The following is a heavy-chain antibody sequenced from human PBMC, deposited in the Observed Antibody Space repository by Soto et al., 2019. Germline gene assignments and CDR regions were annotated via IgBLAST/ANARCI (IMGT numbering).Heavy chain of an antibody. CDR3: ARDYLGGYDYGRCSDY. D-gene: IGHD5-12*01. V-gene: IGHV3-21*01. J-gene: IGHJ4*02. Sequence: EVQLVESGGGLVKPGGSLRLSCAASGFTFSSYSMNWVRQAPGKGLEWVSSISSSSSYIYYADSVKGRFTISRDNAKNSLYLQMNSLRAEDTAVYYCARDYLGGYDYGRCSDYWGQGTLVTVSS. CDR2: ISSSSSYI. CDR1: GFTFSSYS.